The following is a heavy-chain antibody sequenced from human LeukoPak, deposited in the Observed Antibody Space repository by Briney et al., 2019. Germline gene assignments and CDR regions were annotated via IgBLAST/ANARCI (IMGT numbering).Heavy chain of an antibody. CDR1: AASISTYY. CDR2: INPRGNI. Sequence: SQTLSLTCTVTAASISTYYCSCIRQTAGKGLEWILHINPRGNIKYNPSLKSRVSLSMDTSKNQFSLKVNSVTAADTAVYYCARGGAQWLVEEAFDFWGRGTMVTVSS. J-gene: IGHJ3*01. CDR3: ARGGAQWLVEEAFDF. D-gene: IGHD6-19*01. V-gene: IGHV4-4*07.